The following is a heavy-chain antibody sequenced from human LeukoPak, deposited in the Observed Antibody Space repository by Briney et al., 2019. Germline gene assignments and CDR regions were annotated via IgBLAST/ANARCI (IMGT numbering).Heavy chain of an antibody. CDR2: ISYDGSNE. D-gene: IGHD6-13*01. CDR1: GFTFSSYV. Sequence: GGSLRLSCAASGFTFSSYVMHWVRQAPGKGLEWVATISYDGSNEYYADSVKGRFTISRDNSKNTLYLQMNSLRAEDTALYYCAREDTSSNLLVDYWGQGTLVTVSS. J-gene: IGHJ4*02. CDR3: AREDTSSNLLVDY. V-gene: IGHV3-30*04.